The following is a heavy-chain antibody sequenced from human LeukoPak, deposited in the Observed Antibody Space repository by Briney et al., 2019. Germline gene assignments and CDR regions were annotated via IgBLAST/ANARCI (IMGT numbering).Heavy chain of an antibody. J-gene: IGHJ1*01. CDR2: ISSNGAST. CDR1: EFSFSRYA. V-gene: IGHV3-64D*09. CDR3: VKGGYYDSSGFPEYFQD. Sequence: GGSLRLSCSASEFSFSRYAMHWARQGPGKGLEHVSTISSNGASTYYADSAKGRFTISRDNSKNTLYLQLSSLSAEDTAVYYCVKGGYYDSSGFPEYFQDWGQGTLVSASS. D-gene: IGHD3-22*01.